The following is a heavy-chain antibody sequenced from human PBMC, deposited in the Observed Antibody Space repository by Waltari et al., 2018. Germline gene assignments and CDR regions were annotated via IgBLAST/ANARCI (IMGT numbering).Heavy chain of an antibody. D-gene: IGHD4-17*01. J-gene: IGHJ6*02. V-gene: IGHV1-69*01. CDR3: AREGGSRHGDYLETYYYGMDV. CDR2: IIPIFGTA. Sequence: QVQLVQSGAEVKKPGSSVKVSCKASGGTFSSYAISWVRQAPGQGLEWMGGIIPIFGTANYAQKFQGRVTITADESTSTAYMELSSLRSEDTAVYYCAREGGSRHGDYLETYYYGMDVWGQGTTVTVSS. CDR1: GGTFSSYA.